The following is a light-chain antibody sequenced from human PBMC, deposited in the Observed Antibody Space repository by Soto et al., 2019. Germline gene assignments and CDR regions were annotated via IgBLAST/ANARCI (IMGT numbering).Light chain of an antibody. CDR3: GSWDSSLSAYV. V-gene: IGLV1-51*01. CDR1: SSNIGAGYD. Sequence: QSVLTQPPSVSGAPGQRVTISCTGSSSNIGAGYDVHWYQQPPGTAPKLLIYDDNKRPSGIPDRFSGSKSGTSATLGITGFQTGDEADYYCGSWDSSLSAYVFGTGTKVTVL. J-gene: IGLJ1*01. CDR2: DDN.